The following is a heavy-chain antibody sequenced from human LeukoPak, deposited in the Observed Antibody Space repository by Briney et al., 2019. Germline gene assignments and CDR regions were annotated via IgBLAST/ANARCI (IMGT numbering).Heavy chain of an antibody. J-gene: IGHJ6*02. CDR1: GFTLSSYA. CDR3: AKLLLRQDYFYGMDV. CDR2: VDGGGGGT. Sequence: GGSLRLSCAASGFTLSSYAMTWVRQAPGRGLEWVSSVDGGGGGTYYADSVKGRFTISRDNSKNTLYLQMNNLSADDTAVYYCAKLLLRQDYFYGMDVWGQGITVTVSS. D-gene: IGHD2/OR15-2a*01. V-gene: IGHV3-23*01.